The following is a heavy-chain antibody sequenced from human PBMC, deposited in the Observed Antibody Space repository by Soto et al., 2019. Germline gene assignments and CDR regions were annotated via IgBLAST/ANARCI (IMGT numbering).Heavy chain of an antibody. J-gene: IGHJ4*02. CDR2: IIPIFGTA. CDR1: GGTFSSYA. Sequence: GASVKVSWKASGGTFSSYAISWVRQAPGQGLEWMGGIIPIFGTANYAQKFQGRVTITADESTSTAYMELSSLRSEDTAVYYCASGAGRGYYYLHYWGQGTLVSGSS. CDR3: ASGAGRGYYYLHY. V-gene: IGHV1-69*13. D-gene: IGHD3-22*01.